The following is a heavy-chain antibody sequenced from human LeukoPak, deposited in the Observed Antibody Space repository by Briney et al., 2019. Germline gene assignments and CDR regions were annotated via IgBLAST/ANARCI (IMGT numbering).Heavy chain of an antibody. CDR3: AQSGGDYYYYYGMDV. CDR2: IKQDGSEK. Sequence: GGSLRLSCAASGFTFSSYWMSWVRQAPGKGLEWVASIKQDGSEKYYVDSVKGRFTISRDNAKNSLYLQMNSLRAEDTAVYYCAQSGGDYYYYYGMDVWGQGTTVTVSS. J-gene: IGHJ6*02. CDR1: GFTFSSYW. V-gene: IGHV3-7*01. D-gene: IGHD3-16*01.